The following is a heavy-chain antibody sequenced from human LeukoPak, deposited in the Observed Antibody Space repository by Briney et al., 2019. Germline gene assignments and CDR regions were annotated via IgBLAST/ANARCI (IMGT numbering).Heavy chain of an antibody. CDR3: ARAPGTPGHYYYGMDV. J-gene: IGHJ6*02. CDR1: GYTFTSYD. V-gene: IGHV1-8*02. CDR2: MNPNSGNT. D-gene: IGHD1-26*01. Sequence: AASVKVSCKASGYTFTSYDINWVRQATGQGLEWMGWMNPNSGNTGYAQKFQGRVTMTRNTSISTAYMELSSLRSEDTAVYYCARAPGTPGHYYYGMDVWGQGTTVTVSS.